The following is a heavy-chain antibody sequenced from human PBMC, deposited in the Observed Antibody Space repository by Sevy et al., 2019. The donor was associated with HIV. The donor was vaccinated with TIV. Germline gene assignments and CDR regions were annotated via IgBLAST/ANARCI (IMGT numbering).Heavy chain of an antibody. J-gene: IGHJ4*02. CDR1: GGSISSYY. Sequence: SETLSLTCTVSGGSISSYYWSWIRQPPGKGLEWIGYIYYSGSTNYNPSLKSRVTISVDTSKNQFSLKLSSVTAADTAVYYCARGVWAAAGFHYFHYWGQGTLVTVSS. V-gene: IGHV4-59*01. D-gene: IGHD6-13*01. CDR3: ARGVWAAAGFHYFHY. CDR2: IYYSGST.